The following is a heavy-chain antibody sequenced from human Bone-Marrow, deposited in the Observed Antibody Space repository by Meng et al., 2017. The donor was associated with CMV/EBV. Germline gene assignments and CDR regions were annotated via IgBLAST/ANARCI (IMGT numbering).Heavy chain of an antibody. D-gene: IGHD3-3*01. J-gene: IGHJ6*02. CDR3: GRDWKDFWKPYYYYYGMDV. Sequence: GESLKISCAASGFTFSSYEMNWVRQAPGKGLEWVSYISSSGSTIYYADSVKGRFTISRDNAKNSLVRQMKSLRAEDTAVYYCGRDWKDFWKPYYYYYGMDVWGQGTTVTVSS. V-gene: IGHV3-48*03. CDR1: GFTFSSYE. CDR2: ISSSGSTI.